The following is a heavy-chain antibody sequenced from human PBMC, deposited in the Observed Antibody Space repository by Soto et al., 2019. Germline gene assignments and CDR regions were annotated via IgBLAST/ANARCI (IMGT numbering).Heavy chain of an antibody. Sequence: QVQLQESGPGLVKPSQTLSLTCTVSGGSISSGGYYWSWIRQHPGKGLEWIGYIYYSGSTYYNPSLKSRVTISVDTSKNQFSLNLSSVTAADTAVYYFARDYSLGGGAVWGYWGQGTLVTVSS. V-gene: IGHV4-31*03. J-gene: IGHJ4*02. D-gene: IGHD3-16*01. CDR1: GGSISSGGYY. CDR3: ARDYSLGGGAVWGY. CDR2: IYYSGST.